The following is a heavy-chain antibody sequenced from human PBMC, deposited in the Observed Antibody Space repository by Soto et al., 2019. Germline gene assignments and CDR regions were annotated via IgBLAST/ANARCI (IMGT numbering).Heavy chain of an antibody. CDR1: GGSISNYY. CDR3: ARGPGIAAAGTPDFDY. D-gene: IGHD6-13*01. Sequence: PSETLSLTCTVSGGSISNYYWSWIRQPLGKGLEWIGYIYYSWTTNYTPSLKSRVTISVDTSKNQFSLKLSSVTAADTAVYYCARGPGIAAAGTPDFDYWGQGTLVTVSS. V-gene: IGHV4-59*01. J-gene: IGHJ4*02. CDR2: IYYSWTT.